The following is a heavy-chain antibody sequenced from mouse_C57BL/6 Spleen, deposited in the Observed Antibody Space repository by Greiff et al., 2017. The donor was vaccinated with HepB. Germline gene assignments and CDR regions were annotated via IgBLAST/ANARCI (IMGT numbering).Heavy chain of an antibody. CDR1: GYTFTSYW. D-gene: IGHD2-12*01. J-gene: IGHJ4*01. CDR3: ARPLRQGYAMDY. CDR2: IDPSDSYT. Sequence: QVQLQQPGAELVMPGASVKLSCKASGYTFTSYWMHWVKQRPGQGLEWIGEIDPSDSYTNYNQKFKGKSTLTVDKSSSTAYMQLSSLTSEDSAVYYCARPLRQGYAMDYWGQGTSVTVSS. V-gene: IGHV1-69*01.